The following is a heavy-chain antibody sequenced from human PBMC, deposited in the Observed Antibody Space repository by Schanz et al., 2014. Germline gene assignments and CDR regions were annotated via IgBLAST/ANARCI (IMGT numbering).Heavy chain of an antibody. CDR2: ISRDGTTS. CDR1: GFIFNDYY. J-gene: IGHJ6*02. Sequence: VQLVESGGGLVQPGGSLRLSCAASGFIFNDYYMNWIRQAPGKGLEWLSYISRDGTTSYYADSVKGRFTIARDTSENTVYLQMNSLRAEDTAVYYCARDPPGPPGYGMDVWGQGTTVTVSS. CDR3: ARDPPGPPGYGMDV. V-gene: IGHV3-11*01.